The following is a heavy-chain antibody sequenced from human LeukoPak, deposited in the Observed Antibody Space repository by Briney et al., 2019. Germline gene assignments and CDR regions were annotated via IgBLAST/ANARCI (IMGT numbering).Heavy chain of an antibody. CDR3: ARGRNDYSANWFGP. V-gene: IGHV4-34*01. J-gene: IGHJ5*02. CDR2: INHSGST. Sequence: SETLSLTCAVYGGSFSGYYWSWIRQPPGKGLEWIGEINHSGSTNYNPSLKSRVTISVDTSKNQFSLKLSSVTAADTAVYYCARGRNDYSANWFGPWGQGTLVTVSS. D-gene: IGHD4-11*01. CDR1: GGSFSGYY.